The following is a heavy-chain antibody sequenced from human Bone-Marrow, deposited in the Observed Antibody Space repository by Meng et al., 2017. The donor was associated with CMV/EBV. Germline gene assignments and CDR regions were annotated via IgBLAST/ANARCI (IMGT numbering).Heavy chain of an antibody. V-gene: IGHV4-34*01. CDR3: ARGTGYTSTFKLLKSRSSQDWYYSLDV. CDR1: GGCLLGFY. D-gene: IGHD2-15*01. Sequence: SCAVPGGCLLGFYCILIRRPPGKGLEWIGAVSHSVSTNYNPSLRSRVTISVDMSKNQFSLKLDSLTAADTAIYYCARGTGYTSTFKLLKSRSSQDWYYSLDVWGQGTTVTVSS. J-gene: IGHJ6*02. CDR2: VSHSVST.